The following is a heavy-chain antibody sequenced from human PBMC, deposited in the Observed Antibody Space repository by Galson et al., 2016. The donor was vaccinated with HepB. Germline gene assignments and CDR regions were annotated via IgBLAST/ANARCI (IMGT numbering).Heavy chain of an antibody. CDR2: IHQDGSEK. J-gene: IGHJ4*02. Sequence: SLRLSCAASAFTFSTSWMSWVRQAPGKGLEWVANIHQDGSEKSYVDSVKGRFTISRDNAKNSLYLHMNSLRAEDTALYYCVRDLDYWGQGTLVTVSS. CDR3: VRDLDY. CDR1: AFTFSTSW. V-gene: IGHV3-7*01.